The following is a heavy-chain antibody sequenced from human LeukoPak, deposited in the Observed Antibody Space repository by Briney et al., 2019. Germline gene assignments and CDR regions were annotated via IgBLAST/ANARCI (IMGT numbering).Heavy chain of an antibody. Sequence: PGGSLRLSCAASGFTFSSYWMSWVRQAPGKGLEWVANIKQDGSEKYYVDSVKGRFTISRDNAKNSLYLQMNSLRAEDTAVYYCASLNWGFGEPIIKDYWGQGTLVTVSS. D-gene: IGHD3-10*01. V-gene: IGHV3-7*01. CDR2: IKQDGSEK. CDR1: GFTFSSYW. CDR3: ASLNWGFGEPIIKDY. J-gene: IGHJ4*02.